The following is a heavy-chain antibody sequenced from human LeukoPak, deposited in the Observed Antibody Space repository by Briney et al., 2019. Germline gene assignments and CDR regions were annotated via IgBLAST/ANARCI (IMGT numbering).Heavy chain of an antibody. CDR1: GFTFSSHW. D-gene: IGHD5-18*01. V-gene: IGHV3-23*01. CDR3: AKDGQLWF. J-gene: IGHJ4*02. CDR2: ISGSGGST. Sequence: GGSLRLSCTVSGFTFSSHWMSWVRQAPGKGLEWVSAISGSGGSTYYADSVKGRFTISRDNSKNTLYLQMNSLRAEDTAVYYCAKDGQLWFWGQGTLVTVSS.